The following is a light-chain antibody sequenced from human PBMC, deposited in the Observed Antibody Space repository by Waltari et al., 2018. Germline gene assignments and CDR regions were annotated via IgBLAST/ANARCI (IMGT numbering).Light chain of an antibody. V-gene: IGLV2-8*01. Sequence: QSALTQPPSASGPPGQPVTIPCTGTNSDVGGYDSVSWYQQHPGKAPNLMIYAVSKRPSGVPDRFSGSKSGNTASLTVSGLQADDEADYYCCSYAGGNNLLFGGGTKLTVL. J-gene: IGLJ2*01. CDR2: AVS. CDR1: NSDVGGYDS. CDR3: CSYAGGNNLL.